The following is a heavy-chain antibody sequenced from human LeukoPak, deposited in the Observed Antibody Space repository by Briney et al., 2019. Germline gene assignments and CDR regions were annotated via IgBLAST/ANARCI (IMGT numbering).Heavy chain of an antibody. Sequence: PSGGSLRLSCAASGFTFSSYSMNWVRQAPGKGLEWVSYISSSSSTIYYADSVKGRFTISRDNAKNSLYLQMNSLRAEDTAVYYCARAAFWSGYYLYYYYYMDVWGKGTTVTVSS. CDR1: GFTFSSYS. D-gene: IGHD3-3*01. V-gene: IGHV3-48*01. J-gene: IGHJ6*03. CDR2: ISSSSSTI. CDR3: ARAAFWSGYYLYYYYYMDV.